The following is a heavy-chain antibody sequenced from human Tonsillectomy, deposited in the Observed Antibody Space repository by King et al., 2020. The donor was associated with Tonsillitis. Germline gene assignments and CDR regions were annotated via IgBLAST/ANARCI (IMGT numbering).Heavy chain of an antibody. CDR3: ARDGIDYGDFRGFAY. CDR2: ISTYNGNT. Sequence: VQLVESGAEVKKPGASVKVSCKASGYSFTTYGISWVRQAPGQRLEWRGWISTYNGNTNYAQKIQGRVTMTTDTSTSTAYMELRSLRSDDTAVYYCARDGIDYGDFRGFAYWGQGTLVTVSS. CDR1: GYSFTTYG. D-gene: IGHD4-17*01. V-gene: IGHV1-18*04. J-gene: IGHJ4*02.